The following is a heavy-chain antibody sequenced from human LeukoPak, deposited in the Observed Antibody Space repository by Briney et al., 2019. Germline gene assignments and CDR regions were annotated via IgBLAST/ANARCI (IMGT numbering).Heavy chain of an antibody. CDR1: GASISSSTDY. V-gene: IGHV4-39*01. CDR2: IYYSWDT. CDR3: ATTSYYYDGPDY. J-gene: IGHJ4*02. D-gene: IGHD3-22*01. Sequence: SETLSLTCTVSGASISSSTDYWGWIRQPPGKGLEWIANIYYSWDTYYNPSLKSRVTISVDTSKNQFSLKLSSVTAADTAVYYCATTSYYYDGPDYWGQGTLVTVSS.